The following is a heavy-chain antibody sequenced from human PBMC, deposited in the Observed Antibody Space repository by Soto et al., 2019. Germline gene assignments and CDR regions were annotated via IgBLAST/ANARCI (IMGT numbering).Heavy chain of an antibody. CDR1: GITFINAW. CDR3: TIDHGDYEDF. D-gene: IGHD4-17*01. Sequence: EVRLVESGGDLVKPGGCLRLSCAASGITFINAWLSWVRQAPGKGLDWVGRIKNRVDGGAADSAAPVRGRFTISSDDSTDTLFLQMNNMEAEDTAVYSCTIDHGDYEDFWGQGTLGAVCS. V-gene: IGHV3-15*01. CDR2: IKNRVDGGAA. J-gene: IGHJ4*02.